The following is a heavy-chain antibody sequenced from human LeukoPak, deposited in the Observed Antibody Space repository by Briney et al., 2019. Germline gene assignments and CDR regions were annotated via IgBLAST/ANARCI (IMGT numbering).Heavy chain of an antibody. CDR1: GGSISSGSYY. D-gene: IGHD3-9*01. Sequence: SQTLSLTCTVSGGSISSGSYYWSWIRQPAGKGLEWIGRIYTSGSTNYNPSLKSRVTISVDTSKNQFSLKLSSVTAADTAVYYCARQHHYDIPPAFDLWGRGTLVTVSS. CDR2: IYTSGST. CDR3: ARQHHYDIPPAFDL. V-gene: IGHV4-61*02. J-gene: IGHJ2*01.